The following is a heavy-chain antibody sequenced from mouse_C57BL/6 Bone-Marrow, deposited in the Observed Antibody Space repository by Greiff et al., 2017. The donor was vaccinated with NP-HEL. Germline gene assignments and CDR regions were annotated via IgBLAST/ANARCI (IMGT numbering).Heavy chain of an antibody. CDR2: ISNGGGST. CDR1: GFTFSDYY. D-gene: IGHD1-1*01. CDR3: ARRDYGSSPYWYFDV. V-gene: IGHV5-12*01. Sequence: EVQLQESGGGLVQPGGSLKLSCAASGFTFSDYYMYWVRQTPEKRLEWVAYISNGGGSTYSPDPVKGRFTISSDNAKNTLYLQMSRLKSEDTAMYYCARRDYGSSPYWYFDVWGTGTTVTVSS. J-gene: IGHJ1*03.